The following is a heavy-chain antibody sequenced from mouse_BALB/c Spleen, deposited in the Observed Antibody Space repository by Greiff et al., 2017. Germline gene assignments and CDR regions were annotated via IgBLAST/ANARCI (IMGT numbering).Heavy chain of an antibody. CDR1: GYTFSSYW. V-gene: IGHV1-9*01. D-gene: IGHD2-4*01. J-gene: IGHJ3*01. CDR3: ARGDYDRGAGFAY. Sequence: QVQLKQSGAELMKPGASVKISCKATGYTFSSYWIEWVKQRPGHGLEWIGEILPGSGSTNYNEKFKGKATFTADTSSNTAYMQLSSLTSEDSAVYYCARGDYDRGAGFAYWGQGTLVTVSA. CDR2: ILPGSGST.